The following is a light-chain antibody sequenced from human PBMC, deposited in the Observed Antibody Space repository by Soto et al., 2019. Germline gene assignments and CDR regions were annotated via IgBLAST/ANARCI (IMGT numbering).Light chain of an antibody. J-gene: IGKJ5*01. Sequence: EIVMSQSPATPSVSSGGRAPLSCRASQSISSNLAWYQQKPGQAPRLLISDASTRATGIPARFSGSGSGTDFTLTISRLEPEDFAVFFCQQYGTSEIIFGQGTRLEIK. CDR1: QSISSN. CDR2: DAS. CDR3: QQYGTSEII. V-gene: IGKV3-15*01.